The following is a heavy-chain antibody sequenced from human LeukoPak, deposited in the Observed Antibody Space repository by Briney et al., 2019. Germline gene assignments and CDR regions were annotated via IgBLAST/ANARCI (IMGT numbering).Heavy chain of an antibody. Sequence: GGSLRLSCTASGFTFSSYWMHWVRQAPGKGLVWVSRITSDGSSTSHANSVKGRFTISRDNAKNTLYLQMNSLRAEDTAVYYCSRGVGATDSWGQGTLVTVSS. CDR2: ITSDGSST. CDR3: SRGVGATDS. V-gene: IGHV3-74*01. J-gene: IGHJ4*02. CDR1: GFTFSSYW. D-gene: IGHD1-26*01.